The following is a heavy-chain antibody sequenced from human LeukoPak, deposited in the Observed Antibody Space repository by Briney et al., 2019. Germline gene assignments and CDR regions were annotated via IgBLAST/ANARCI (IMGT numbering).Heavy chain of an antibody. V-gene: IGHV3-21*01. D-gene: IGHD5-12*01. J-gene: IGHJ4*02. CDR1: GFIFSTYS. Sequence: PGGSLRLSCAASGFIFSTYSMNWVRQAPGKGPEWVSSISGTSSHVYYADSVKGRFTVSRDNARNSLYLQMNSLRVEDTAVYYCVREYSGYVPDYWGQGTLVTVSS. CDR3: VREYSGYVPDY. CDR2: ISGTSSHV.